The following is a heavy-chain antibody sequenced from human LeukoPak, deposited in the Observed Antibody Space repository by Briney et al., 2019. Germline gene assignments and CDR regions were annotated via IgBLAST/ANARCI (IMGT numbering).Heavy chain of an antibody. V-gene: IGHV4-34*01. D-gene: IGHD3-10*01. CDR3: ASTHRRFRELLYYFDY. J-gene: IGHJ4*02. CDR2: INHSGST. CDR1: GGSFSGYY. Sequence: SETLSLTCAVYGGSFSGYYWSGIRQPPGKGLEWIGEINHSGSTNYNPSLKSRVTISVDTSKNQFSLKLSSVTAADTAVYYCASTHRRFRELLYYFDYWGQGTLVTVSS.